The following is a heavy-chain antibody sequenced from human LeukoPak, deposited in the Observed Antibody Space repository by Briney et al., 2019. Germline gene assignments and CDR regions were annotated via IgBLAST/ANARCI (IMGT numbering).Heavy chain of an antibody. V-gene: IGHV4-59*01. D-gene: IGHD1-7*01. J-gene: IGHJ4*02. CDR1: SVSIGNDY. CDR2: GHHSESP. Sequence: NPSETLSLTCTVSSVSIGNDYWSWLRQSPGKGLEWIAYGHHSESPNYNPSLKSRVTISVDRSNNRFSLQLSSVTAADTAVYYCARENKGTVHDSTAAFHYWGQGTLVTVSS. CDR3: ARENKGTVHDSTAAFHY.